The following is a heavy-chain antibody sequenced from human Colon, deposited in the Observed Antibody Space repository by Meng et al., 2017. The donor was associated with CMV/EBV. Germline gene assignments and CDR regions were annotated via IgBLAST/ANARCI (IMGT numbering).Heavy chain of an antibody. CDR3: ARFSATGAYYYGMDV. V-gene: IGHV4-59*12. J-gene: IGHJ6*02. Sequence: AETLSLTCTVSGGSISSNYWTWIRQPPGKGLEWIGCIYYSGTTDYNPSLRSRVTVSVDTTKKHFSLTLSSVTDADTAVYYCARFSATGAYYYGMDVWGQGTTVTVSS. CDR2: IYYSGTT. D-gene: IGHD1-1*01. CDR1: GGSISSNY.